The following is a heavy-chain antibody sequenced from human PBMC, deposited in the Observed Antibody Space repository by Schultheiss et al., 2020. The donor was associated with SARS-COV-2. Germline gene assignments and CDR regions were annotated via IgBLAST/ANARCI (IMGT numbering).Heavy chain of an antibody. CDR3: TTGTYYYGSGSYYFWPAPFDY. CDR2: IKSKTDGGTT. CDR1: GFTFSSYA. J-gene: IGHJ4*02. V-gene: IGHV3-15*01. Sequence: GGSLRLSCAASGFTFSSYAMHWVRQAPGKGLEWVGRIKSKTDGGTTDYAAPVKGRFTISRDDSKNTLYLQMNSLKTEDTAVYYCTTGTYYYGSGSYYFWPAPFDYWGQGTLVTVSS. D-gene: IGHD3-10*01.